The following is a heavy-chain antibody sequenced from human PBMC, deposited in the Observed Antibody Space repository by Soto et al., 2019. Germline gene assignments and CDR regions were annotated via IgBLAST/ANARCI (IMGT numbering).Heavy chain of an antibody. CDR2: ISGSGGST. CDR3: ANPTFGETWRPHYFDY. Sequence: PGGSLRLSCAASGFTFSSYAMSWVRQAPGKGLEWVSAISGSGGSTYYADSVKGRFTISRDNSKNTLYLQMNSLRAEDTAVYYCANPTFGETWRPHYFDYWGQGTLVTVSS. V-gene: IGHV3-23*01. CDR1: GFTFSSYA. D-gene: IGHD3-10*01. J-gene: IGHJ4*02.